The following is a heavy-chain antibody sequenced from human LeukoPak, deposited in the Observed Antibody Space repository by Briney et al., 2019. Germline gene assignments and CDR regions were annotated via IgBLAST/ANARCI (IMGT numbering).Heavy chain of an antibody. J-gene: IGHJ4*02. Sequence: GGSLRLSCAASGFTFSSYSMHWVRQAPGKGLEYLSAINSNGDSTYYADSVKGRFTIFRDNSKNTLSLQMGSLRPEDTAEYYCARGGRYGGRYYFDYWGQGALVSVSS. D-gene: IGHD1-26*01. CDR2: INSNGDST. CDR3: ARGGRYGGRYYFDY. CDR1: GFTFSSYS. V-gene: IGHV3-64*02.